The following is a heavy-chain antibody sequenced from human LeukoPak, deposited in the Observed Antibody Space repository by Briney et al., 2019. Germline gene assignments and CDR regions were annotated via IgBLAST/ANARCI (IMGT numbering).Heavy chain of an antibody. V-gene: IGHV4-59*08. CDR1: GGSISSYY. CDR3: ARKNYAPPLHFDY. Sequence: SETLSLTCTVSGGSISSYYWSWIRQPPGKGLEWIGYIYYSGSTNYNPSLKSRVTISVDTSKNQFSLKLSSVTAADTAVYYCARKNYAPPLHFDYWGQGTLVTVSS. CDR2: IYYSGST. D-gene: IGHD1-7*01. J-gene: IGHJ4*02.